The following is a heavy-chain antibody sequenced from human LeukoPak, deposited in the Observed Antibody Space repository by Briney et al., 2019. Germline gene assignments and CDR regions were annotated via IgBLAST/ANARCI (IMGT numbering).Heavy chain of an antibody. D-gene: IGHD2-8*01. CDR3: ASADCTNGVCYRGPLDY. J-gene: IGHJ4*02. CDR2: INHSGST. CDR1: GGSFSGYY. Sequence: PSETLSLTCAVYGGSFSGYYWSWIRQPPGKGLEWGGEINHSGSTNYNPSLKSRVTISVDTSKNQFSLKLSSVTAADTAVYYCASADCTNGVCYRGPLDYWGQGTLVTVSS. V-gene: IGHV4-34*01.